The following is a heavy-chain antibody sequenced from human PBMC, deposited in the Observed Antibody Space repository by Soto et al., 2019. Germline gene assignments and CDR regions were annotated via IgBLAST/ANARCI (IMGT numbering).Heavy chain of an antibody. V-gene: IGHV3-30*18. CDR3: AKEYGSTWIEH. CDR1: GFTFSTYG. Sequence: QVELVESGGGVVQPGRSLRLSCEASGFTFSTYGMHWVRQAPGKGLEWVAAMSYDGPKEYYVDSEKGRFTISRDNSRTTLFLELTSVRGEDTDVYYWAKEYGSTWIEHWVQRPLVTVSS. CDR2: MSYDGPKE. J-gene: IGHJ1*01. D-gene: IGHD6-13*01.